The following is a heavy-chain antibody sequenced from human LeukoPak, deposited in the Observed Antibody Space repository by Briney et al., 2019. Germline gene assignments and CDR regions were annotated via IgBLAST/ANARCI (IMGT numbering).Heavy chain of an antibody. CDR2: INSDESTT. CDR3: ARSDWFDP. CDR1: GFILSGHW. J-gene: IGHJ5*02. Sequence: GGSLRLSCVASGFILSGHWMHWVRQAPGKGLVWVSRINSDESTTVYADSVKGRFTISRDNAKNTLYLQMNSLTAEDTAVYYCARSDWFDPWGQGTLVTVSS. V-gene: IGHV3-74*01.